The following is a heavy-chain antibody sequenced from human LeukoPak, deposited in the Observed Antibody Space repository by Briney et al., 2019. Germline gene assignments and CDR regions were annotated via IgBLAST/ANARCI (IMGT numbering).Heavy chain of an antibody. CDR1: GFTFSSYG. CDR2: ISYDGSNK. CDR3: AKNSLTVDAFDI. D-gene: IGHD3-9*01. Sequence: GGSLRLSCAASGFTFSSYGMHWVRQAPGRGLEWVAVISYDGSNKYYADSVKGRFTISRDNSKNTLYLQMNSLRAEDTAVYYCAKNSLTVDAFDIWGQGTMVTVSS. V-gene: IGHV3-30*18. J-gene: IGHJ3*02.